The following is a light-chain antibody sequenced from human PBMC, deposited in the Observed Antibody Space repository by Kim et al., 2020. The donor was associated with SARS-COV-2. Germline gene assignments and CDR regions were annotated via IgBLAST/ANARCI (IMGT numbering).Light chain of an antibody. J-gene: IGKJ1*01. Sequence: LSPGEIATLSCRASQSVSSSYLAWYQQKPGQAPRLLIYGASSRATGIPDRFSGSGSGTDFTLTISRLEPEDFAVYYCQQYGSSPWTFGQGTKVDIK. V-gene: IGKV3-20*01. CDR2: GAS. CDR3: QQYGSSPWT. CDR1: QSVSSSY.